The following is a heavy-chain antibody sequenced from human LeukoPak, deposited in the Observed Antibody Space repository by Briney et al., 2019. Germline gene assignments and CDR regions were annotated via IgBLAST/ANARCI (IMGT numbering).Heavy chain of an antibody. CDR2: IKEDGSAK. D-gene: IGHD6-13*01. J-gene: IGHJ4*02. Sequence: PGGSLRLSCAASGFSFSTYWMSWVRQAPGKGLEWVASIKEDGSAKQKVDSVKGRFTISRDNAKNSQYLQMNSLRAEDTAVYYCARVIVLSGYSSSWYDYWGQGTLVTVSS. V-gene: IGHV3-7*01. CDR1: GFSFSTYW. CDR3: ARVIVLSGYSSSWYDY.